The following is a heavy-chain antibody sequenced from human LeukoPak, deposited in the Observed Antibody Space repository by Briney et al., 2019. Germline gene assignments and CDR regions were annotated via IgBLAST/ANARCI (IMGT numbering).Heavy chain of an antibody. J-gene: IGHJ4*02. V-gene: IGHV3-23*01. D-gene: IGHD3-22*01. CDR2: ISGSGGNT. CDR1: GITLSNYG. Sequence: PGGSLRLSCAVSGITLSNYGMSWVRQAPGKGLEWASGISGSGGNTYYAGSVKGRFTISRDNSKNTLYLQMNSLRAEDTAVYFCAKRGVVIRVILVGFHKEAYYFDSWGQGALVTVSS. CDR3: AKRGVVIRVILVGFHKEAYYFDS.